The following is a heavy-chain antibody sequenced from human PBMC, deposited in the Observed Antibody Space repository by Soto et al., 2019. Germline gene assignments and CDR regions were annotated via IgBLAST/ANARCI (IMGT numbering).Heavy chain of an antibody. CDR2: IHYSGNT. CDR3: ARGVYCSGGSCYSGWFDP. CDR1: GGSISNYY. J-gene: IGHJ5*02. D-gene: IGHD2-15*01. Sequence: SETLSLTCTVSGGSISNYYWSWIRQPPGKGLEWIGYIHYSGNTKYNPSLKSRVTISVDTSKNQFSLKLSSVTAADTAVYYCARGVYCSGGSCYSGWFDPGAREPWSPSPQ. V-gene: IGHV4-59*08.